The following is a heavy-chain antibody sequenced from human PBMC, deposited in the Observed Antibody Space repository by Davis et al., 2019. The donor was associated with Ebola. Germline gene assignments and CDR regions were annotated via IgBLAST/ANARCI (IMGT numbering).Heavy chain of an antibody. CDR3: ARVVAVASGWFDP. J-gene: IGHJ5*02. CDR2: ISAYNGNT. Sequence: ASVTVSCKASGYTFLKYAIHWVRQAPGQTLEWMGWISAYNGNTNYAQKLQGRVTMTTDTSTSTAYMELRSLRSDDTAVYYCARVVAVASGWFDPWGQGTLVTVSS. V-gene: IGHV1-18*01. CDR1: GYTFLKYA. D-gene: IGHD6-19*01.